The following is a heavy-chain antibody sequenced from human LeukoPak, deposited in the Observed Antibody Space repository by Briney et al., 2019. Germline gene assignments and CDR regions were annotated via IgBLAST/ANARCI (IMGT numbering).Heavy chain of an antibody. CDR1: SGSISSYY. J-gene: IGHJ4*02. Sequence: PSETLSLTCTVSSGSISSYYWSWIRQPAGKGLEWIGYIYTTGTTNYNPSLKSRVTMSVDTSKNQFSLKLSSVTAADTAVYYCARGWELLLDYWGQGTLVTVSS. CDR3: ARGWELLLDY. CDR2: IYTTGTT. D-gene: IGHD1-26*01. V-gene: IGHV4-4*07.